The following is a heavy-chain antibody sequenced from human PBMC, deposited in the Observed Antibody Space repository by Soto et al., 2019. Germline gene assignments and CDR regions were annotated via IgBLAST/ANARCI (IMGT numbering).Heavy chain of an antibody. J-gene: IGHJ4*02. V-gene: IGHV4-59*01. CDR3: ARHYYFDC. Sequence: PSETLSLTCTVSGGSISGYYWSWIRQPPGKGLEWIGYIDDSGTTNYNPSLKSRVTMSVDTSKKQFSLKLSSVTAADTAVYYCARHYYFDCWGQGTLVTV. CDR2: IDDSGTT. CDR1: GGSISGYY.